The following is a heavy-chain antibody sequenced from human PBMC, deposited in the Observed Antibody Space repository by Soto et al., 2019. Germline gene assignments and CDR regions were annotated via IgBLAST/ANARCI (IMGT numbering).Heavy chain of an antibody. CDR1: VRSMSSGDYY. Sequence: PSETLSLTCTVSVRSMSSGDYYWSWIRQPPGKGLEWIGYIYYSGSTYYNPSLKSRVTISVDTSKNQFSLKLSSVTAADPAVYYCARSYTAMAPFDYWGQGTLVTVSS. CDR3: ARSYTAMAPFDY. J-gene: IGHJ4*02. CDR2: IYYSGST. V-gene: IGHV4-30-4*01. D-gene: IGHD5-18*01.